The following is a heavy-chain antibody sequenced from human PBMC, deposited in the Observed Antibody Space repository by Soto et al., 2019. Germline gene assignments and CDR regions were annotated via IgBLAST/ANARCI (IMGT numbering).Heavy chain of an antibody. D-gene: IGHD3-10*01. V-gene: IGHV1-46*01. CDR2: INPSGGST. CDR1: GYTFTSYY. J-gene: IGHJ6*02. Sequence: QVQLVQSGAEVKKPGASVKVSCKASGYTFTSYYMHWVRQAPGQGLEWMGIINPSGGSTSYAQKFQGRVTMTRDTSTSTVYMELSSLRSEDTAVYYCARDRSICITMVRGALRGGMDVWGQGTTVTVSS. CDR3: ARDRSICITMVRGALRGGMDV.